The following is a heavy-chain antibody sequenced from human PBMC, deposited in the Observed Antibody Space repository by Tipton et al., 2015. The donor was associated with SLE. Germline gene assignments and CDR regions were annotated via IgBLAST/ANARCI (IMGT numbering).Heavy chain of an antibody. V-gene: IGHV4-34*01. CDR2: INHSGST. Sequence: TLSLTCAVYGGSFSGYYWSWIRQPPGKGLEWIGEINHSGSTNYNPSLKSRVTMSVDTSKNQFSLKLSSVTAADTAVYYCARGGGYYDSSGYSDFDYWGQGTLVTVSS. J-gene: IGHJ4*02. CDR3: ARGGGYYDSSGYSDFDY. D-gene: IGHD3-22*01. CDR1: GGSFSGYY.